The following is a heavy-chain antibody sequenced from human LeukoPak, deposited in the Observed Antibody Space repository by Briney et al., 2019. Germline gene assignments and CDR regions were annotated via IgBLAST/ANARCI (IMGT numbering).Heavy chain of an antibody. J-gene: IGHJ5*02. CDR2: ISGSGGST. D-gene: IGHD2-15*01. CDR3: AKNFNAYCSGGSCYGPNWFDP. Sequence: GGSLRLSCAASGFTFSIYGMTWVRQAPGKGLEWVSVISGSGGSTYYADSVKGRFTISRDNSKNTLYLQMNSLRTEDTAVYYCAKNFNAYCSGGSCYGPNWFDPWGQGTLVTVSS. CDR1: GFTFSIYG. V-gene: IGHV3-23*01.